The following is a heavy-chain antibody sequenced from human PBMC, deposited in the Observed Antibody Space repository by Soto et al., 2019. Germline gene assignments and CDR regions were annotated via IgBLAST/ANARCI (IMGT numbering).Heavy chain of an antibody. CDR3: AKDVYPGYDSSGSSPPFDY. CDR1: GFTFSSYA. CDR2: ISGSGGST. J-gene: IGHJ4*02. D-gene: IGHD3-22*01. Sequence: GGSLRLSCAASGFTFSSYAMSWVRQAPGKGLEWVSAISGSGGSTYYADSVKGRFTISRDNSKNTLYLQMNSLRAEDTAVYYCAKDVYPGYDSSGSSPPFDYWGQGTLVTVSS. V-gene: IGHV3-23*01.